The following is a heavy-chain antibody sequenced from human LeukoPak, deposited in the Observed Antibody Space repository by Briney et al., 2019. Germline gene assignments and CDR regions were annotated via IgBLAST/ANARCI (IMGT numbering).Heavy chain of an antibody. CDR3: ARGFYCSSTSCNDY. V-gene: IGHV4-4*07. CDR2: TYTSGST. CDR1: GGSISSYY. J-gene: IGHJ4*02. Sequence: SETLSLTCTVSGGSISSYYWSWIRQPAGKGLEWIGRTYTSGSTNYNPSLKSRVTMSVDTSKNQFSLKLSSVTAADTAVYYCARGFYCSSTSCNDYWGQGTLVTVSS. D-gene: IGHD2-2*01.